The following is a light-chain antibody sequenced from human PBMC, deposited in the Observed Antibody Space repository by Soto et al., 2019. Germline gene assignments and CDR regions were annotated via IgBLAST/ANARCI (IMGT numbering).Light chain of an antibody. CDR3: QQYNNWPRT. CDR2: AAS. CDR1: QSVSATY. Sequence: EFVLTQSPGTLSLSPGGRATLSCRASQSVSATYLAWYQQKPGQAPRLLIYAASSRATGVPDRFSGSGSGTEFTLIITGLQSEDFAVYYCQQYNNWPRTFGQGTKVDIK. J-gene: IGKJ1*01. V-gene: IGKV3D-15*01.